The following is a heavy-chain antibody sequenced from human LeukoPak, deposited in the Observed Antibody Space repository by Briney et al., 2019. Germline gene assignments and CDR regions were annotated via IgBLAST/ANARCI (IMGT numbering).Heavy chain of an antibody. V-gene: IGHV3-21*01. CDR3: ARYYYDSPDY. CDR1: GFTFSSYT. J-gene: IGHJ4*02. Sequence: GGSLRLSCAASGFTFSSYTMNWVRQAPGKGLEWVSSISSASSYIYYADSLKGRFTISRDNAKNSLYLQMNSLRGEDTAVYYCARYYYDSPDYWGQGTLVTVSS. D-gene: IGHD3-22*01. CDR2: ISSASSYI.